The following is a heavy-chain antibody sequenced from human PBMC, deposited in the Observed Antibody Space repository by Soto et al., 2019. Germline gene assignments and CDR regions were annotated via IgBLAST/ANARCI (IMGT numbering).Heavy chain of an antibody. CDR3: ARCSGGSCSSSWFDP. J-gene: IGHJ5*02. CDR2: IYYSGST. V-gene: IGHV4-59*08. Sequence: SETLSLTCTVSGGSISSYYWSWIRQPPGKGLEWIGYIYYSGSTNYNPSLKSRVTISVDTSKNQFSLKLSSVTAADTAVYYCARCSGGSCSSSWFDPWGQGTLVTVSS. CDR1: GGSISSYY. D-gene: IGHD2-15*01.